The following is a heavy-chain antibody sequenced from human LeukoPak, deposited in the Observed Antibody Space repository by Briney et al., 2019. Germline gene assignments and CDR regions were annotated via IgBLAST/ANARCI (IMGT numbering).Heavy chain of an antibody. J-gene: IGHJ6*02. CDR1: GDSVSSNSAA. Sequence: SQTLSLTCAISGDSVSSNSAAWNWIRKSPSRGLEWLARTYYRSKWYNDYAVSVKSRITINPDTSKNQFSLQLNSVTPEDTAVYYCARGTSSPERDYYGMDVWGQGTTVTVSS. CDR2: TYYRSKWYN. CDR3: ARGTSSPERDYYGMDV. V-gene: IGHV6-1*01. D-gene: IGHD1-7*01.